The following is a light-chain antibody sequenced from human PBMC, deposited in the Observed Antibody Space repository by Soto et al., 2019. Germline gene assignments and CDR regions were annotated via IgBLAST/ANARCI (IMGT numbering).Light chain of an antibody. CDR1: SSDVGSYNL. V-gene: IGLV2-23*01. CDR3: CSFGGSSTPVV. CDR2: EGS. Sequence: QSVLTQPASVSGSPGQSITISCIGTSSDVGSYNLVSWYQHHPGKAPKLMIYEGSKRPSGVSNRFSGSKSGNTASLTISGLQAEDEADYYCCSFGGSSTPVVLGGGTNLTVL. J-gene: IGLJ2*01.